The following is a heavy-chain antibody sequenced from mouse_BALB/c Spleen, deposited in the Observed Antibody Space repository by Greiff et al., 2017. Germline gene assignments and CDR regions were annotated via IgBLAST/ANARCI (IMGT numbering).Heavy chain of an antibody. CDR2: ISYSGST. D-gene: IGHD2-4*01. CDR3: ARGNDYDGYFDV. CDR1: GYSITSDYA. J-gene: IGHJ1*01. Sequence: EVKLQESGPGLVKPSQSLSLTCTVTGYSITSDYAWNWIRQFPGNKLEWMGYISYSGSTSYNPSLKSRISITRDTSKNQFFLQLNSVTTEDTATYYCARGNDYDGYFDVWGAGTTVTVSS. V-gene: IGHV3-2*02.